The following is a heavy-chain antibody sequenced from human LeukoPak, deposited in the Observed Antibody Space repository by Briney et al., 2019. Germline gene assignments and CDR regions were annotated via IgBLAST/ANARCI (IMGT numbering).Heavy chain of an antibody. CDR2: VHYNGSP. D-gene: IGHD3-3*01. CDR3: ARTTFWSGRSPDYHHCYMDV. V-gene: IGHV4-59*01. CDR1: GGSISGYY. J-gene: IGHJ6*03. Sequence: SETLSLTCTVSGGSISGYYWSWIRQAPGKGLEWIGYVHYNGSPNYNASLKSRVTISVDASKNQFSLKVSFVSAADTAVYYCARTTFWSGRSPDYHHCYMDVWGKGTTVTVS.